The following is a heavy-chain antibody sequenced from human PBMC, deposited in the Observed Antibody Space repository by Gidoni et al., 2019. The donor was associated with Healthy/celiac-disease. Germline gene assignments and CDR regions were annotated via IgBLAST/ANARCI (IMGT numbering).Heavy chain of an antibody. J-gene: IGHJ4*02. Sequence: QVQLQESGPGLVKPSQTLSLTCTVSGGSISSGSYYWSWIRQPAGKGLEWIGRIYTRGSTNYNPALKSRVTISVDTSKNQFSLKLSSVTAADTAVYYCARGGYYYDSSGYYYFDYWGQGTLVTVSS. D-gene: IGHD3-22*01. V-gene: IGHV4-61*02. CDR1: GGSISSGSYY. CDR2: IYTRGST. CDR3: ARGGYYYDSSGYYYFDY.